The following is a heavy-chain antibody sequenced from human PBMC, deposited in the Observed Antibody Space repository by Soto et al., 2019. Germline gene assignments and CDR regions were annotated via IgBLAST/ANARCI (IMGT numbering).Heavy chain of an antibody. J-gene: IGHJ4*02. V-gene: IGHV4-61*01. CDR1: GGSVSSGSYY. D-gene: IGHD5-12*01. CDR3: AREVEMATIADYYFDY. CDR2: IYYSGST. Sequence: SETLSLTCTVSGGSVSSGSYYWSWIRQPPGKGLEWIGYIYYSGSTNYNPSLKSRVTISVDTSKNQFSLKLSSVTAADTAVYYCAREVEMATIADYYFDYWGQGTLVTVSS.